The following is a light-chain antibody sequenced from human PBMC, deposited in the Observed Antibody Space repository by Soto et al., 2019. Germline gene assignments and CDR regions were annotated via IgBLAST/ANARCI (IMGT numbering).Light chain of an antibody. CDR3: QQYNNWPPIT. CDR2: GAS. Sequence: VMTQSPATLSVSPGERATLSCRASESVSSSLAWYQQRPGQAPRLLIYGASTRATGIPARFSGSGSGTEFTLTISGLQSEDFAVYYCQQYNNWPPITFGPGTRLEIK. CDR1: ESVSSS. V-gene: IGKV3-15*01. J-gene: IGKJ5*01.